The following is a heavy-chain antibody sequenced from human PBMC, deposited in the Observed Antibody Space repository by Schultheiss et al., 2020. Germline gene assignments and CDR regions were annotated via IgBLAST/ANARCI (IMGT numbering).Heavy chain of an antibody. V-gene: IGHV3-23*01. CDR1: GFTFSSYA. CDR3: ARGGAVVVPAAIIAILPDYYYYGMDV. D-gene: IGHD2-2*01. Sequence: GGSLRLSCAASGFTFSSYAMSWVRQAPGKGLEWVSAISGSGGSTYYADSVKGRFTISRDNAKNSLYLQMNSLRAEDTAVYYCARGGAVVVPAAIIAILPDYYYYGMDVWGQGTTVTVSS. CDR2: ISGSGGST. J-gene: IGHJ6*02.